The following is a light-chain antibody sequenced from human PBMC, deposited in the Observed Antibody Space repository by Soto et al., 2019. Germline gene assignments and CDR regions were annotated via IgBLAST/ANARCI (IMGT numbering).Light chain of an antibody. CDR3: SSKTSSRTPFV. Sequence: QSALAQPASVSGSPGQSITISCTGTSSDVGGYNYVSWYQQHPGNAPRLMIYEVNNRPSGVPNRFSGSKSGNTASLTISGLQAEDEADYYCSSKTSSRTPFVFGTATKVT. J-gene: IGLJ1*01. CDR1: SSDVGGYNY. V-gene: IGLV2-14*01. CDR2: EVN.